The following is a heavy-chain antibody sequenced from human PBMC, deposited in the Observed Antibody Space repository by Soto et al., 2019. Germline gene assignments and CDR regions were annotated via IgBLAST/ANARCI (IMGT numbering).Heavy chain of an antibody. J-gene: IGHJ6*03. V-gene: IGHV3-23*01. Sequence: PGGSLRLSCVVSGFTFSSYVMNWFRQAPGKGLEWVSAISGSGGTTYYADSVKGRFTISRDNSKNTLYLQMDSLRAEDMAVYYCAKGSSHYYYYYMDVWDKGTTVTVSS. CDR1: GFTFSSYV. CDR3: AKGSSHYYYYYMDV. CDR2: ISGSGGTT. D-gene: IGHD2-15*01.